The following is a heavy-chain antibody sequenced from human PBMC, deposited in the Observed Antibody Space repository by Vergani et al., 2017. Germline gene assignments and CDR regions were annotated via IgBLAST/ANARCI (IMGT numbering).Heavy chain of an antibody. D-gene: IGHD6-19*01. J-gene: IGHJ4*02. CDR3: ARESFSSGWILDY. V-gene: IGHV4-34*01. Sequence: QVQLQQWGAGLLKPSETLSLTCAVYGGSFSGYYWSWIRQPPGKGLEWIGEINHSGSTNYNPSLKSRVTISVDTSKNQFSLKLSSVSAADTAVYYCARESFSSGWILDYWGQGTLVTVSS. CDR1: GGSFSGYY. CDR2: INHSGST.